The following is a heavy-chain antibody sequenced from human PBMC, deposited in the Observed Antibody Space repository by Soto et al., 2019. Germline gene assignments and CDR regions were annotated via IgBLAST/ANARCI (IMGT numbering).Heavy chain of an antibody. CDR3: AKGGWYTSSSRSDC. CDR1: GFTLSGVD. D-gene: IGHD6-6*01. CDR2: MSYDGRNQ. J-gene: IGHJ4*02. V-gene: IGHV3-30*18. Sequence: QVQLVESGGGVVQPGTSLRLSCSASGFTLSGVDMHWVRQAPGKGLEWVAVMSYDGRNQYYADSVKGRFTVSRDSSKSTLYLQTISLRTEDAAVYYCAKGGWYTSSSRSDCWGQGTLVTVSS.